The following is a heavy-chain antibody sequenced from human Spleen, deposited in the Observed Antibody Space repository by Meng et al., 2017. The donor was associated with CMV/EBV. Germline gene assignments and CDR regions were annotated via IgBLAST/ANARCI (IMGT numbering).Heavy chain of an antibody. J-gene: IGHJ6*02. D-gene: IGHD2-15*01. CDR3: ARGYVGGYCSGGSCYSIHRGMDV. CDR2: INHSGST. Sequence: SETLSLTCAVYGGSFSGYYWSWIRQPPGKGLEWIGEINHSGSTTYNPSLKSRVTISVDTSKSQFSLKLSSVTAADTAVYYCARGYVGGYCSGGSCYSIHRGMDVWGQGTTVTVSS. V-gene: IGHV4-34*01. CDR1: GGSFSGYY.